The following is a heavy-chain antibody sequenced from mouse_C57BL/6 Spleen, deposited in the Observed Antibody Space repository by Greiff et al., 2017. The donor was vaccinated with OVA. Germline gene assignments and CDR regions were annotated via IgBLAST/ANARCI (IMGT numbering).Heavy chain of an antibody. D-gene: IGHD2-13*01. Sequence: EVQLQESGGGLVQPKGSLKLSCAASGFSFNTYAMNWVRQAPGTGLEWVARIRSKSNNYATYYADSVKDRFTISKDDSESMIYLQMNNLKTEDTAMYYCVSDWFFDYWGQGTTLTVSS. CDR1: GFSFNTYA. J-gene: IGHJ2*01. CDR3: VSDWFFDY. CDR2: IRSKSNNYAT. V-gene: IGHV10-1*01.